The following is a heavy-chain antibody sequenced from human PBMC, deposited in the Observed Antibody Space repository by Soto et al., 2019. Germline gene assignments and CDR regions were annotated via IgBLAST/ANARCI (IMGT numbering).Heavy chain of an antibody. J-gene: IGHJ4*02. CDR2: IYTAGPT. D-gene: IGHD1-1*01. CDR3: ARGKSRDAYNPLGY. CDR1: GFTVNNYY. V-gene: IGHV3-53*01. Sequence: GGSLRLSCAASGFTVNNYYILWVRQATGRGLQCVSVIYTAGPTYYADSVKGRFTISRDESKNTLYFQMDNLRAEDTATYYCARGKSRDAYNPLGYWGPGTLVTVSS.